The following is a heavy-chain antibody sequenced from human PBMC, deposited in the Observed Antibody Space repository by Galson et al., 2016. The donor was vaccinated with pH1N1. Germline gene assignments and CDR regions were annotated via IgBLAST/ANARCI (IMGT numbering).Heavy chain of an antibody. CDR2: VYHSGST. Sequence: LSLTCTIPGGSVSSFFWSWVRQPPGKGLEWIGYVYHSGSTDYNPSLKRRVTISVDTSNNQLSLRLTSVTAADTAVYFRAKVTTGWPRMDYWGQGVLVTVSS. CDR1: GGSVSSFF. CDR3: AKVTTGWPRMDY. V-gene: IGHV4-59*02. D-gene: IGHD6-19*01. J-gene: IGHJ4*02.